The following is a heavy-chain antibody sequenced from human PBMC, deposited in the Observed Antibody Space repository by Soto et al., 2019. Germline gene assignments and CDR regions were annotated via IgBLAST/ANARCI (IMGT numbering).Heavy chain of an antibody. Sequence: ASVKVSCKASGYTFTSYGISWVRQAPGQGLEWMGWISAYNGNTNYAQKLQGRVTMTTDTSTSTAYMELRSLRSDDTAVYYCARSYSSGWYPGLSYYYYYGMDVWGQGTTVTVSS. CDR2: ISAYNGNT. CDR1: GYTFTSYG. CDR3: ARSYSSGWYPGLSYYYYYGMDV. J-gene: IGHJ6*02. V-gene: IGHV1-18*01. D-gene: IGHD6-19*01.